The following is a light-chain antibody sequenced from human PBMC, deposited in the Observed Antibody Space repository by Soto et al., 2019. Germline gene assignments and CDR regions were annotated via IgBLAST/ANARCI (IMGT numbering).Light chain of an antibody. V-gene: IGKV3-20*01. Sequence: EIVLTQSPGTLSLSPGERATLSCRARQSVSSSYLVWFQQKPGQAPRLLIYGASNRATDIPDRFSGSGSGTDFTLTISRLEPEDFAVYYCQQYGSSPPKYTFGQGTKLEIK. CDR2: GAS. J-gene: IGKJ2*01. CDR3: QQYGSSPPKYT. CDR1: QSVSSSY.